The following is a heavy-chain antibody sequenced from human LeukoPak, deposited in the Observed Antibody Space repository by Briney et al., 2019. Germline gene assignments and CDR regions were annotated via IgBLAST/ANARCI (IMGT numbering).Heavy chain of an antibody. CDR3: ARTSYGTGWFDP. D-gene: IGHD5-18*01. J-gene: IGHJ5*01. Sequence: SETLSLTCTVSGGSISSGSYCWSWLRQPAGKELEWFGRIYTSGSTNYNPSLQSRVTISVATYQNQLNLSSSSVTAAATADYYCARTSYGTGWFDPWGQGCLVTVSS. CDR2: IYTSGST. V-gene: IGHV4-61*02. CDR1: GGSISSGSYC.